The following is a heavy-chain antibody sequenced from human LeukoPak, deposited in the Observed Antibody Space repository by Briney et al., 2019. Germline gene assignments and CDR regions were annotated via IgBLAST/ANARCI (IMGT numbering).Heavy chain of an antibody. J-gene: IGHJ6*03. Sequence: SETLSLTCTVSGGSLSSYYWSWIRQPPGKGLEWIGYIYYSGGTNYNPSLKSRVTISVDTSKNQFSLKLSSVTAADTAVDYCARGIVVVVAATHYYYYYMDVWGKGTTVTVSS. CDR2: IYYSGGT. V-gene: IGHV4-59*01. CDR1: GGSLSSYY. D-gene: IGHD2-15*01. CDR3: ARGIVVVVAATHYYYYYMDV.